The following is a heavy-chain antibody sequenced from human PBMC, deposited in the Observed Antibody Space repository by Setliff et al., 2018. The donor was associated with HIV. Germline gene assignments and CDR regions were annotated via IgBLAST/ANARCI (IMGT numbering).Heavy chain of an antibody. D-gene: IGHD1-1*01. CDR3: ARWGETTGIKAFDL. CDR2: IYPSGRI. Sequence: SETLSLTCTVSGDSMSSYFWSWIRQPAGKGLEWIGRIYPSGRINYNPSLKSRVTTSVNTSKNQLSLNLSSATAADTAVYYCARWGETTGIKAFDLWGQGTMVTVSS. CDR1: GDSMSSYF. J-gene: IGHJ3*01. V-gene: IGHV4-4*07.